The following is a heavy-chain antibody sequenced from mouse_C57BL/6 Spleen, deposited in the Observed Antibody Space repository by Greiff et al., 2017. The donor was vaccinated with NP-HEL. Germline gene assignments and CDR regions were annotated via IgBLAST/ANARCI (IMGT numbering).Heavy chain of an antibody. J-gene: IGHJ4*01. CDR1: GYTFTSYT. D-gene: IGHD1-1*01. Sequence: QVQLQQSGAELARPGASVKMSCKASGYTFTSYTMHWVKQRPGQGLEWIGYINPSSGYTKYNQKFKDKATLTADKSSSTAYMQLSSLTSEDSAVYYCTREAYYGSDYYAMDYWGQGTSVTVSS. V-gene: IGHV1-4*01. CDR3: TREAYYGSDYYAMDY. CDR2: INPSSGYT.